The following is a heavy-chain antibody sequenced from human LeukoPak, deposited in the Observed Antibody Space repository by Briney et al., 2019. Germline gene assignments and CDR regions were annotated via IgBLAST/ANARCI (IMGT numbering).Heavy chain of an antibody. CDR3: ARRAVVIGVGYFDY. J-gene: IGHJ4*02. Sequence: GESLKISCKGSGYLFTTYWIGGGRQLPGKGLEWMGIIYPSDSDIRISPSFQGQVTISVDKSINTAYLQWSSLKASDTAIYYCARRAVVIGVGYFDYWGQGTLVTVSS. CDR1: GYLFTTYW. CDR2: IYPSDSDI. V-gene: IGHV5-51*01. D-gene: IGHD4-23*01.